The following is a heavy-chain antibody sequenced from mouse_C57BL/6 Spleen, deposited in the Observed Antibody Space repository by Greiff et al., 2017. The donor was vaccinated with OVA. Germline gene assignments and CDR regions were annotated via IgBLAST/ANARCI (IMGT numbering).Heavy chain of an antibody. Sequence: VQLKESGPGLVKPSQSLSLTCSVTGYSITSGYYWNWIRQFPGNKLEWMGYISYDGSNNYNPSLKNRISITRDTSKNQFFLKLNSVTTEDTATYYCARGVGRDYYAMDYWGQGTSVTVSS. D-gene: IGHD4-1*01. CDR3: ARGVGRDYYAMDY. CDR2: ISYDGSN. V-gene: IGHV3-6*01. J-gene: IGHJ4*01. CDR1: GYSITSGYY.